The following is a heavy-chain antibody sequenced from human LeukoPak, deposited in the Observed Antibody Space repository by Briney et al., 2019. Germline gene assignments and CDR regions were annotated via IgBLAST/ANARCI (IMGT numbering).Heavy chain of an antibody. V-gene: IGHV4-4*07. CDR2: IYTSGST. Sequence: PSETLSLTCSVSGDSISNYYWSWIRQPAGKGLEWIGHIYTSGSTNYNPSLKSRVTMSVDTSKNQFSLKLESVTAADTAVYYCARVKMSSITSHDQWDQGTLVTVSS. D-gene: IGHD3-10*01. CDR3: ARVKMSSITSHDQ. J-gene: IGHJ4*02. CDR1: GDSISNYY.